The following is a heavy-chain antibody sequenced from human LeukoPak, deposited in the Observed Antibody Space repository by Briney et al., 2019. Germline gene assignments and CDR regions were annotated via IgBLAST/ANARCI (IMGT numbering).Heavy chain of an antibody. Sequence: ASVKVSCKASGYTFTGYYMHWVRQAPGQGLEWMGWINPNSGGTNYAQKFQGRVTMTRDTSISTAYMELSRLGSDDTAVYYCAREDSGSSDFDYWGQGTLVTVSS. CDR2: INPNSGGT. J-gene: IGHJ4*02. CDR1: GYTFTGYY. D-gene: IGHD1-26*01. CDR3: AREDSGSSDFDY. V-gene: IGHV1-2*02.